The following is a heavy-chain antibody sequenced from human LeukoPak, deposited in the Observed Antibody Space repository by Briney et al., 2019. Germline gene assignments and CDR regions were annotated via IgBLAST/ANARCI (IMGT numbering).Heavy chain of an antibody. CDR1: GYTFTRYW. J-gene: IGHJ4*02. D-gene: IGHD3-22*01. CDR3: ARRRYYDSSGSFDY. Sequence: NPGESLQISCKGSGYTFTRYWIGGVRQLPGKGLEWMGIIYPGDSDTRYSPSFQGQVTISADKSISTAYLQWSSLKASDTAMYYCARRRYYDSSGSFDYWGQGTLVTVSS. V-gene: IGHV5-51*01. CDR2: IYPGDSDT.